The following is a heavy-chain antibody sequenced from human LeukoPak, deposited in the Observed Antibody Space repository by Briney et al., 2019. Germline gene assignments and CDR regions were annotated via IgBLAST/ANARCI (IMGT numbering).Heavy chain of an antibody. V-gene: IGHV1-2*02. J-gene: IGHJ4*02. CDR3: ARDDVTTGGAIDY. CDR2: INPNSGDT. Sequence: ASVKVSCKASGYTFTGYYMHWVRQAPGQGLEWMGWINPNSGDTNYAQKFQGRVTMTRDTSNSTAYMELSRLRSDDTAVYYCARDDVTTGGAIDYWGQGTLVTVSS. CDR1: GYTFTGYY. D-gene: IGHD4-17*01.